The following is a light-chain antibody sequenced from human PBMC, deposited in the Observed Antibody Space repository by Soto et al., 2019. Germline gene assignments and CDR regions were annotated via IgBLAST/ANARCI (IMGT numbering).Light chain of an antibody. J-gene: IGLJ3*02. CDR3: PSSTPATTRA. Sequence: QSVLTQPASVSGSPGQSITISCTGTSSDVGAYNYVSWYQQHPGKAPKLMIFDVSNRPSGVSNRFSGSKSGNTASLTISGLQADDEADHYCPSSTPATTRAFGGGPKVTV. V-gene: IGLV2-14*01. CDR2: DVS. CDR1: SSDVGAYNY.